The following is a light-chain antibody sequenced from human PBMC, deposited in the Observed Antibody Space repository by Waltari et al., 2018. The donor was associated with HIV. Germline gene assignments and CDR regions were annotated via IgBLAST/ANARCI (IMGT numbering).Light chain of an antibody. Sequence: SYKLTQPPSVSVSPGQTASITCSGENLGDKYACWYQQKPGQSPVLVIYQDSKRPSGIPERFSGSNSGNTATLTISGTQAMDEADYYCQAWDSTYVVFGGGTKLTVL. CDR3: QAWDSTYVV. V-gene: IGLV3-1*01. CDR1: NLGDKY. CDR2: QDS. J-gene: IGLJ2*01.